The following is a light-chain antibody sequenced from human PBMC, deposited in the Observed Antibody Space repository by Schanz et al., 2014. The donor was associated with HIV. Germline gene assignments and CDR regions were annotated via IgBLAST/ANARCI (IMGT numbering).Light chain of an antibody. CDR3: SSYAGSF. V-gene: IGLV2-23*02. CDR2: DVS. CDR1: SSDIGTYNL. J-gene: IGLJ1*01. Sequence: QSALTQPASVSGSPGQSITISCTGTSSDIGTYNLVSWYQQHPGKAPKLMIYDVSNRPSGVSDRFSGSKSGNTASLRISGLQAEDEADYYCSSYAGSFFGTGTKLTVL.